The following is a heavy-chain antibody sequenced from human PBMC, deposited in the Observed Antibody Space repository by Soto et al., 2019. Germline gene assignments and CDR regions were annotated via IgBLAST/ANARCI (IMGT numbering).Heavy chain of an antibody. CDR3: ARAIGYSNYHGYYYGMDV. J-gene: IGHJ6*02. CDR2: IIPIFGTA. CDR1: GGTFSSYA. V-gene: IGHV1-69*13. D-gene: IGHD4-4*01. Sequence: ASVKVSCKASGGTFSSYAISWVRQAPGQGLEWMGGIIPIFGTANYAQKFQGRVTITADESTSTAYMELSSLRSEDTAVYYCARAIGYSNYHGYYYGMDVWGQGTTVTVS.